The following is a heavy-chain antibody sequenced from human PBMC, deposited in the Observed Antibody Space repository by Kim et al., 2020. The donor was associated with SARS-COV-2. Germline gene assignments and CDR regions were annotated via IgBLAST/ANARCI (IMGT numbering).Heavy chain of an antibody. J-gene: IGHJ4*02. CDR3: ARDRITMVRGVINHFDY. Sequence: LKSRVTISVDTSTNQFSLKLSSVTAADTAVYYCARDRITMVRGVINHFDYWGQGTLVTVSS. V-gene: IGHV4-39*07. D-gene: IGHD3-10*01.